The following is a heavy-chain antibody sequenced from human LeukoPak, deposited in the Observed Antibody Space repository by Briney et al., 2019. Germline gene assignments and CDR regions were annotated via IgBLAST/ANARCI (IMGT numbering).Heavy chain of an antibody. V-gene: IGHV1-2*02. CDR1: GYTFTAYY. CDR2: INPNIGAT. CDR3: ARPLRVTMIRGAAFRASSDFDP. D-gene: IGHD3-10*01. Sequence: WASVKVSCKASGYTFTAYYIHWVRQAPGQGLEWMGWINPNIGATNYAQNFHARVTMTRDTSITTAYMEVSRLRYDDTAVYYCARPLRVTMIRGAAFRASSDFDPWGQGTLVTVSS. J-gene: IGHJ5*02.